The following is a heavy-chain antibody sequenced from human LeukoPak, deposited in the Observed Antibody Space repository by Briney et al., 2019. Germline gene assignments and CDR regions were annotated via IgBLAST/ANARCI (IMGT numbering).Heavy chain of an antibody. CDR2: IYSGGST. J-gene: IGHJ4*02. CDR3: ARDEPSPDSTDLDY. V-gene: IGHV3-66*01. Sequence: GGSLRLSCAASGFTVSSNSMTWVRQAPGKGLEWVSVIYSGGSTYYADSVKGRFTISRDKNTLYLQMNSLRADDTAVYYCARDEPSPDSTDLDYWGQGTLVTVSS. CDR1: GFTVSSNS. D-gene: IGHD2/OR15-2a*01.